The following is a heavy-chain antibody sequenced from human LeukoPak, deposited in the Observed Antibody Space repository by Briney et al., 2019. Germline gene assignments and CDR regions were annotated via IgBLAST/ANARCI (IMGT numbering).Heavy chain of an antibody. CDR2: IYSGGST. J-gene: IGHJ4*02. CDR3: ARDEPSPDSTDLDY. V-gene: IGHV3-66*01. Sequence: GGSLRLSCAASGFTVSSNSMTWVRQAPGKGLEWVSVIYSGGSTYYADSVKGRFTISRDKNTLYLQMNSLRADDTAVYYCARDEPSPDSTDLDYWGQGTLVTVSS. CDR1: GFTVSSNS. D-gene: IGHD2/OR15-2a*01.